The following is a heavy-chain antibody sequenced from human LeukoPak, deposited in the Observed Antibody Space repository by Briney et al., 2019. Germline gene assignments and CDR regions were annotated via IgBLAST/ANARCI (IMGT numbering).Heavy chain of an antibody. CDR1: GGSISSGSYY. CDR2: IYTSGST. Sequence: SSQTLSLTCTVSGGSISSGSYYWSWIRQPAGKGLEWIGRIYTSGSTNYNPSLKSRVTISVDTSKNQFSLKLSSVTVADTAVYYCATTRGVGAIQLDYWGQGTLVTVSS. V-gene: IGHV4-61*02. CDR3: ATTRGVGAIQLDY. J-gene: IGHJ4*02. D-gene: IGHD1-26*01.